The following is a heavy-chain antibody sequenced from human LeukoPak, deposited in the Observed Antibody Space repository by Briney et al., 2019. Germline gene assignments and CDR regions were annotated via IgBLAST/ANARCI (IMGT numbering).Heavy chain of an antibody. CDR1: GFTFSDYA. CDR2: ISSSSSYI. D-gene: IGHD5-24*01. CDR3: ARSRDGDY. Sequence: PGGSLRLSCAASGFTFSDYAMTWVRQAPGKGLEWVSSISSSSSYIYYADSVKGRFTISRDNAKNSLYLQMNSLRAEDTAVYYCARSRDGDYWGQGTLVTVSS. J-gene: IGHJ4*02. V-gene: IGHV3-21*01.